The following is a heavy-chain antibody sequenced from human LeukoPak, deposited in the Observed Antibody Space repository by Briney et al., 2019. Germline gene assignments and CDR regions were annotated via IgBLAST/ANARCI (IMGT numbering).Heavy chain of an antibody. CDR3: ATQIRSGYYYYGMDV. V-gene: IGHV1-69*13. CDR2: IIPIFGTA. J-gene: IGHJ6*02. Sequence: ASVKVSCKASGGTFSSYAISWVRQAPGQGLEWMGGIIPIFGTANYAQKFQGRVTITADESTSTAYMELSSLRSEDTAVYYCATQIRSGYYYYGMDVWGQGTTVTVSS. CDR1: GGTFSSYA. D-gene: IGHD3-3*01.